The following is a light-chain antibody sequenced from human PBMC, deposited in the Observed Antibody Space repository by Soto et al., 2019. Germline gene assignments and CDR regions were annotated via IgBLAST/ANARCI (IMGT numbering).Light chain of an antibody. V-gene: IGKV3-20*01. CDR2: DAS. CDR1: QSVSSSY. J-gene: IGKJ1*01. Sequence: EIVLTQSPGTLSLSPGERATLSCRSSQSVSSSYLAWYQQKPGQAPRLLIYDASNRATGIPDRFSGSGSGTDLTHTISRLEPDELAVDYCQQYGNSPTFGQGTKVEFK. CDR3: QQYGNSPT.